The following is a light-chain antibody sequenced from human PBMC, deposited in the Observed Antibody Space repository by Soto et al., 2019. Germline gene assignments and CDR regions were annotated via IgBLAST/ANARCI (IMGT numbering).Light chain of an antibody. CDR3: QQYDNLLT. V-gene: IGKV1-33*01. J-gene: IGKJ4*01. Sequence: DIQMTQSPSSLSASVGDRVTITCQASQDISNYLKWYQHKPGKAPKLLIYDASNVETGVPSRFSGIGSGTDFTFTISSLQPEDIATYYCQQYDNLLTFGGGTKVEIK. CDR2: DAS. CDR1: QDISNY.